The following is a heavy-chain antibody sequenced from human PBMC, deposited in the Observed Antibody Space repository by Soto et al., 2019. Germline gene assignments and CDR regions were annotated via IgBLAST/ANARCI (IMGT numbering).Heavy chain of an antibody. J-gene: IGHJ4*02. Sequence: PGGSLRLSCAASGFTFSDHYMDWVRQAPGKGLEWVGRTRNKANSYTTEYAASVKGRFTISRDDSKNSLYLQMNSLKTEDTAVYYCATYYYDSSGYYFDYWGQGTLVTVSS. D-gene: IGHD3-22*01. CDR3: ATYYYDSSGYYFDY. CDR1: GFTFSDHY. CDR2: TRNKANSYTT. V-gene: IGHV3-72*01.